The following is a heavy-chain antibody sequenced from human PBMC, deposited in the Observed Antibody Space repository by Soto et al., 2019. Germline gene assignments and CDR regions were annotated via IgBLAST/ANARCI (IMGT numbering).Heavy chain of an antibody. D-gene: IGHD3-9*01. V-gene: IGHV3-64D*06. Sequence: GGSLRLSCSASGFTFSEYSMHWFRQAPGKGLQYVSTISSDGDITYYADSVKGRFTTSRDNPKNTLYLQMNSLRPEDTAVYYCVKVSTFYDILTGYYSTNFFDPWGQGTLVTVSS. CDR3: VKVSTFYDILTGYYSTNFFDP. CDR2: ISSDGDIT. J-gene: IGHJ5*02. CDR1: GFTFSEYS.